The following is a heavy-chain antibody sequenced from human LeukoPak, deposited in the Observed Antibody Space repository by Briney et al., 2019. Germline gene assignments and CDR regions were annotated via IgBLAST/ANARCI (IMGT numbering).Heavy chain of an antibody. CDR1: GGTFSSYA. CDR3: ARGPVDIVVVPADFDYGDYDYFDY. J-gene: IGHJ4*02. CDR2: IIPILGIA. V-gene: IGHV1-69*04. D-gene: IGHD2-2*03. Sequence: ASVTVSFKASGGTFSSYAISWVRQAPGQGVEWVGRIIPILGIANYAQKFQGRVTITADKSTSTAYMELSSLRSEDTAVYYCARGPVDIVVVPADFDYGDYDYFDYWGQGTLVTVSS.